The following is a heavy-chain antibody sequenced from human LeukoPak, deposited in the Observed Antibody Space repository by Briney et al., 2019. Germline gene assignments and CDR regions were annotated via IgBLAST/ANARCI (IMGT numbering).Heavy chain of an antibody. V-gene: IGHV1-24*01. J-gene: IGHJ4*02. CDR3: ATDPFMALNHGSGSYSKALDY. Sequence: VASPRDSCKVSGYTPSEVSMHWGPHNPRKRLEWMAGFDPEVGVTSYAQKLQGSGTMTEDTSTDTAYSELSSLRSEDTAVYYCATDPFMALNHGSGSYSKALDYWGGGTMVSVSS. D-gene: IGHD3-10*01. CDR2: FDPEVGVT. CDR1: GYTPSEVS.